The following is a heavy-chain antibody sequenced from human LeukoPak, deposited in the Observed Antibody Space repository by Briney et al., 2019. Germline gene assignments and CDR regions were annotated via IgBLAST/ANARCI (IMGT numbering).Heavy chain of an antibody. CDR1: GYTFTSYY. CDR3: ARDRHYGDYLYYFDY. CDR2: INPSGGST. Sequence: ASVKVSCKASGYTFTSYYMHWVRQAPGQGLEWMGIINPSGGSTSYAQKFQGRVTMTRDTFTSTVYMELSSLRSEDTAVYYCARDRHYGDYLYYFDYWGQGTLVTVSS. J-gene: IGHJ4*02. V-gene: IGHV1-46*01. D-gene: IGHD4-17*01.